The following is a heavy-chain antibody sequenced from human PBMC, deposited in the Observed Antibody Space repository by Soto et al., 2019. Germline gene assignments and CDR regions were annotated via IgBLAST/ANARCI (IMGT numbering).Heavy chain of an antibody. CDR3: ARKSRLSLPGDEDAFDI. J-gene: IGHJ3*02. Sequence: QVQLQQWGAGLLKPSETLSLTCAVYGGSFSGHYWTWIRQPPGKGLEWIGEINHSGTTNYNPSLKSRVTISVDTSKNQFSLKLSSVTAADTAVFYCARKSRLSLPGDEDAFDIWGQGTMVTVSS. CDR1: GGSFSGHY. V-gene: IGHV4-34*01. D-gene: IGHD5-12*01. CDR2: INHSGTT.